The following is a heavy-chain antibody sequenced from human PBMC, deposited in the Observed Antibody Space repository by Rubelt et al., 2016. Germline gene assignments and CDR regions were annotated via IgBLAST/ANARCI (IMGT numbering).Heavy chain of an antibody. Sequence: QVQLVQSGAEVKKPGASVKVSCKASGYTFTSYAMHWVRQAPGQRLEWMGWINTNTGNPTYAQGLTGRFVFSLDTSVSTAYLQISSLKAEDTAVYYCARGMRWFGENYWGQGTLVTVSS. CDR2: INTNTGNP. D-gene: IGHD3-10*01. J-gene: IGHJ4*02. CDR3: ARGMRWFGENY. CDR1: GYTFTSYA. V-gene: IGHV7-4-1*02.